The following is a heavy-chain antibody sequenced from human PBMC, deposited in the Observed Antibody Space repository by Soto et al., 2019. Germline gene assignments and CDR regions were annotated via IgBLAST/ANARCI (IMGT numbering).Heavy chain of an antibody. Sequence: PSPTLSLTCAIPGDSVSSNSAAWNWIRLSPSRGLEWLARTYYRSRWYNDYAVSVRSRITVNPDTSKNQFSLQLTSVTPEDTAVYYCAGTTSHQWYYMDVWGKGTTVTVSS. CDR1: GDSVSSNSAA. D-gene: IGHD1-7*01. CDR3: AGTTSHQWYYMDV. J-gene: IGHJ6*03. V-gene: IGHV6-1*01. CDR2: TYYRSRWYN.